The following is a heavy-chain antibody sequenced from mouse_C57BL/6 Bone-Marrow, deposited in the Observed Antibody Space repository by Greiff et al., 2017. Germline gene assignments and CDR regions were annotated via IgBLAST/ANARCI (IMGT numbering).Heavy chain of an antibody. CDR1: GYTFTGYW. CDR3: ARYDYGTRYAMDY. V-gene: IGHV1-9*01. J-gene: IGHJ4*01. D-gene: IGHD1-1*01. CDR2: ILPGSGST. Sequence: QVQLQQSGAELMKPGASVKLSCKATGYTFTGYWIEWVKQRPGHGLEWIGEILPGSGSTNYNVKFKGKATFTADTSSNTAYMQLSSLTTEDSAIYYCARYDYGTRYAMDYWGQGTSVTVSS.